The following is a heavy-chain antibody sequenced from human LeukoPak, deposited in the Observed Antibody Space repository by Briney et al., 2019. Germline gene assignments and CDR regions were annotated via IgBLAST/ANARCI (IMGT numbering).Heavy chain of an antibody. CDR2: IYYSGST. CDR3: ARLSSYYYYMDV. Sequence: SETLSLTCTVSGGSISSSNYYWVWIRQPPGKGLEWIGSIYYSGSTYYNPSLKSRVTISVDTSKNQFSLKLSSVTAADTAVYYCARLSSYYYYMDVWGQGTTVTISS. J-gene: IGHJ6*03. CDR1: GGSISSSNYY. V-gene: IGHV4-39*01.